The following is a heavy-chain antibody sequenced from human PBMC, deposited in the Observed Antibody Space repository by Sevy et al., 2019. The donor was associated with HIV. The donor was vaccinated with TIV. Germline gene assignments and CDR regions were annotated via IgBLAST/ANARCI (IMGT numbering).Heavy chain of an antibody. CDR1: TFTFGHYA. Sequence: GGSLRLSCAASTFTFGHYAMHWVRQAPGKGLQWVAGISYEGSNEYCTDSVKGRFTISRDNSKNTLNLEMNNLRVEDTALYYCARDWGTPPTAILYYFDFWGQGIPVTVSS. D-gene: IGHD3-16*01. J-gene: IGHJ4*02. CDR3: ARDWGTPPTAILYYFDF. V-gene: IGHV3-30*04. CDR2: ISYEGSNE.